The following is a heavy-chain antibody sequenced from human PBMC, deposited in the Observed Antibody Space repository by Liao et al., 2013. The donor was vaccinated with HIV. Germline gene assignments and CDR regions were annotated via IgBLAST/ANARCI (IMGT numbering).Heavy chain of an antibody. V-gene: IGHV4-39*07. J-gene: IGHJ4*02. CDR2: IYYTGST. CDR1: GGSISSTTYY. CDR3: ARDEGSGTYPFDY. D-gene: IGHD3-10*01. Sequence: QLQLQESGPGLVKPSETLSLTCTVSGGSISSTTYYWGWIRQPPGKGLEWIGSIYYTGSTYYNPSLKSRVTLSVDTSKNHFSLKLSSVTAADAALYYCARDEGSGTYPFDYWGQGTLVSVSS.